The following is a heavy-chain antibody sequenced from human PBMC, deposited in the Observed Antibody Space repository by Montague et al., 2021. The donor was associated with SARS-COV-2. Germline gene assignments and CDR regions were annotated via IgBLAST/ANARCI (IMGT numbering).Heavy chain of an antibody. CDR1: GGSISSSSYY. D-gene: IGHD3-10*01. Sequence: SETLSLTCIVSGGSISSSSYYWGWIRQPPGKGLEWIGSIYYSGSTYYNPSLKSRVTISVDTSKNQFSLKLSSVTAADTAVYYCAITYYYGSGSYYWYFDLWGRGTLVTVSS. V-gene: IGHV4-39*01. CDR3: AITYYYGSGSYYWYFDL. J-gene: IGHJ2*01. CDR2: IYYSGST.